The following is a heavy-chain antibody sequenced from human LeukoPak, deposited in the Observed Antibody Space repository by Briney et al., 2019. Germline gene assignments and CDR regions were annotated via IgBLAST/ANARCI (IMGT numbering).Heavy chain of an antibody. CDR2: ISYDGSNK. J-gene: IGHJ6*03. D-gene: IGHD2-2*01. CDR3: ARGRRYCSSTSCYDYYYYYMDV. V-gene: IGHV3-30-3*01. CDR1: GFTFSSYA. Sequence: GGSLRLSCAASGFTFSSYAMHWVRQAPGKGLEWVAVISYDGSNKYYADSVKGRFTISRDNSKNTLYLQMNSLRAEDTAVYYCARGRRYCSSTSCYDYYYYYMDVWGKGTTVTVSS.